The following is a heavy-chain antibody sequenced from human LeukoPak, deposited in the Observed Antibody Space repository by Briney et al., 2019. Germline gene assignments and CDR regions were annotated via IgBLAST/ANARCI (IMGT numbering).Heavy chain of an antibody. J-gene: IGHJ4*02. CDR1: GGSISSINW. CDR3: ARSRDGYKIFDC. CDR2: IYHSGSP. D-gene: IGHD5-24*01. V-gene: IGHV4-4*02. Sequence: PSETLSLTCAVSGGSISSINWWSWVRQPPGKGLGWIGEIYHSGSPNYNPSLKSRVTISVDKSKNQFSLKLTSVTAADTALYYCARSRDGYKIFDCWGQGTLVTVSS.